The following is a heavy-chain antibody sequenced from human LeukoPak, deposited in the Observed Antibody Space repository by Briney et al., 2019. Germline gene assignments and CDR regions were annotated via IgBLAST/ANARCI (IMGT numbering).Heavy chain of an antibody. CDR1: GGTFSSYA. Sequence: SVKVSCKASGGTFSSYAISWVRQTPGQGLEWMGRIIPILGIANYAQKFQGRVTITADKSTSTAYMELSSLRSEDTAVYYCARGRDGYNDAFDIWGQGTMVTVSS. D-gene: IGHD5-24*01. CDR2: IIPILGIA. J-gene: IGHJ3*02. CDR3: ARGRDGYNDAFDI. V-gene: IGHV1-69*04.